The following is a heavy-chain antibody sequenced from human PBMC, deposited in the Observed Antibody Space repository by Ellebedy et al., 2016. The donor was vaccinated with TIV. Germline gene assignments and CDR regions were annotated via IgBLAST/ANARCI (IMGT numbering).Heavy chain of an antibody. CDR1: GGSFSGYY. CDR2: VSHSGTT. CDR3: AVRSSYFYGLDV. D-gene: IGHD6-6*01. V-gene: IGHV4-34*01. Sequence: SETLSLXCAVYGGSFSGYYWSWIRQPPGKGLEWIGEVSHSGTTNYNPSLKSRVTMSVDSSKRQVSLKLSSVTAADTGLYYCAVRSSYFYGLDVWGQGTTVAVSS. J-gene: IGHJ6*01.